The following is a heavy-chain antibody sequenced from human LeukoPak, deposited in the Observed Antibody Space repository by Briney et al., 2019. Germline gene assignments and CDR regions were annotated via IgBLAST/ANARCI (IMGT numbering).Heavy chain of an antibody. J-gene: IGHJ6*02. V-gene: IGHV3-66*01. Sequence: GGSLRLSCAASGFTFNSYAMNWVRQVPGKGLEWVSVISSDGKTDHADSVKGRFTISRDNSKNTVSLQMNILRAEDTAVYYCVRDQQWRIYSGRFYPQAKAYYYYAMDVWGQGTTVSVSS. CDR1: GFTFNSYA. CDR2: ISSDGKT. CDR3: VRDQQWRIYSGRFYPQAKAYYYYAMDV. D-gene: IGHD3-10*02.